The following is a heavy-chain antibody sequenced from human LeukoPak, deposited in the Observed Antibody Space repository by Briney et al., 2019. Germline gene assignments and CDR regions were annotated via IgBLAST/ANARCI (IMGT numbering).Heavy chain of an antibody. D-gene: IGHD6-13*01. J-gene: IGHJ4*02. CDR3: ASSPASSCLDY. V-gene: IGHV3-53*01. Sequence: PGRSLRLSCAASGFTFSSCAMHWVRQAPGKGLEWVSVVYSGGSTYYADSVKGRLTISRDNSKNTLYLQMNSLRAEDTAVYYCASSPASSCLDYWGQGTLVTVSS. CDR2: VYSGGST. CDR1: GFTFSSCA.